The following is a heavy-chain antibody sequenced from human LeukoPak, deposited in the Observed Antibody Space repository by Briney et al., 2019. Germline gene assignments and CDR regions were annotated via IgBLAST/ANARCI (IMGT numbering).Heavy chain of an antibody. CDR1: GFTFKNFA. V-gene: IGHV3-23*01. Sequence: TGGSLRLSCAASGFTFKNFAMTWVRQAPGKGLEWVCTISATGGGAYYADSVKGRFTISRDNSKDTLSLQMNTLRAEDTAVYYCAKDVRRAEYCSGTTCYTSSFDYWGQGTLVTVSS. CDR2: ISATGGGA. CDR3: AKDVRRAEYCSGTTCYTSSFDY. J-gene: IGHJ4*02. D-gene: IGHD2-2*02.